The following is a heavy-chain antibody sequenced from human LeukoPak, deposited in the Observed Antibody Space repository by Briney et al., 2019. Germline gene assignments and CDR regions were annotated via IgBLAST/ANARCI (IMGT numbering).Heavy chain of an antibody. Sequence: GGSLRLSCAASGFTFSSYAMSWVRQAPGKGLEWVSAISGGGSSTYYADSVKGRFTISRDNSKNTVDLQMNSLRAEDTAVYYCAKPQYSTRWYYFDYWGQGTLVTVPS. D-gene: IGHD6-13*01. V-gene: IGHV3-23*01. CDR1: GFTFSSYA. J-gene: IGHJ4*02. CDR3: AKPQYSTRWYYFDY. CDR2: ISGGGSST.